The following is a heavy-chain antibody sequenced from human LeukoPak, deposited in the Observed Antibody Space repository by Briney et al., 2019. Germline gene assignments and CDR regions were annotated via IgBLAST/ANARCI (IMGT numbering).Heavy chain of an antibody. CDR2: INTDGSST. D-gene: IGHD4-23*01. V-gene: IGHV3-74*01. CDR3: YGGNAEQ. CDR1: GYTFSSYW. J-gene: IGHJ1*01. Sequence: GGSLRLPCAASGYTFSSYWLHWVRQAPGKGLVWFSGINTDGSSTNYADSVKGRFTISRDNAKNTLYLQMNSLRVEDMAVYYCYGGNAEQWGQGTLVTVSS.